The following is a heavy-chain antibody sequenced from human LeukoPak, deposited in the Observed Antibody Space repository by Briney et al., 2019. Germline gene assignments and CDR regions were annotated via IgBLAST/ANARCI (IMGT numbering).Heavy chain of an antibody. CDR3: ARKVYAASLDY. CDR2: INHSGST. J-gene: IGHJ4*02. CDR1: GGSFSGYY. Sequence: SETLSLTCAVYGGSFSGYYWSWIRQPPGKGLEWIGEINHSGSTNYNPSLKSRVTISVDTSKNQFSLKLSSVTAADTAVYYCARKVYAASLDYWGQGTLVTISS. V-gene: IGHV4-34*01. D-gene: IGHD2-8*01.